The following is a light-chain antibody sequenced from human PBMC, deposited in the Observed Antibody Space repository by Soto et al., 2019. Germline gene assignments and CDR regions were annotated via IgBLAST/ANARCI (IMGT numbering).Light chain of an antibody. V-gene: IGKV3-20*01. CDR2: GAS. J-gene: IGKJ1*01. Sequence: EIVLTQSPGTLSLSPGERATLSCRASQSVSNSYLAWYQQKAGQAPRLLIYGASSRATGIPDRFSGSGSGTDFSLTISRLEPEDFVVYYCQQYGDSPRTFGQGTKVDIK. CDR1: QSVSNSY. CDR3: QQYGDSPRT.